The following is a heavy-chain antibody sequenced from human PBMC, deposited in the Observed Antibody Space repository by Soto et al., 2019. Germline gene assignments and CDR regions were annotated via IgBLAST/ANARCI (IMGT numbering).Heavy chain of an antibody. CDR3: ARDWNSYGYPDAFDI. CDR1: GYTFTSYG. D-gene: IGHD5-18*01. V-gene: IGHV1-18*01. CDR2: ISAYNGNT. Sequence: ASVKVSCKASGYTFTSYGISWVRRAPGQGLEWMGWISAYNGNTNYAQKLQGRVTMTTDTSTSTAYMELRSLRSDDTAVYYCARDWNSYGYPDAFDIWGQGTMVTVSS. J-gene: IGHJ3*02.